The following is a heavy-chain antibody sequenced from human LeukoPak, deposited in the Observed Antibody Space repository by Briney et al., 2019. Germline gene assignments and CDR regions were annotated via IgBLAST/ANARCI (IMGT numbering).Heavy chain of an antibody. Sequence: GGSLRLSCAASGFTFSSYGMHWVRQAPGKGLEWVAVISYDGSNKHYADSVKGRFTISRDNSKNTLYLQMNSLRAEDTAVYYCAKDLVRRYYGSGSYSPFDYWGQGTLVTVSS. D-gene: IGHD3-10*01. CDR3: AKDLVRRYYGSGSYSPFDY. V-gene: IGHV3-30*18. CDR2: ISYDGSNK. CDR1: GFTFSSYG. J-gene: IGHJ4*02.